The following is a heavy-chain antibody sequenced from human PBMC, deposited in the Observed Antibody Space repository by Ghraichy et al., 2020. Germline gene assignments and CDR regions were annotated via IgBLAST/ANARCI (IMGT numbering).Heavy chain of an antibody. J-gene: IGHJ5*02. CDR3: ARDGGIYYYDSSGYHKGGWFDP. D-gene: IGHD3-22*01. V-gene: IGHV4-4*07. CDR2: IYTSGSN. CDR1: GGSISSYY. Sequence: SETLSLTCTVSGGSISSYYWSWIRQPAGKGLEWIGRIYTSGSNNYNPSLKSRVTMSVDTSKNQFSLKLSSVTAADTAVYYCARDGGIYYYDSSGYHKGGWFDPWGQGTLVTVSS.